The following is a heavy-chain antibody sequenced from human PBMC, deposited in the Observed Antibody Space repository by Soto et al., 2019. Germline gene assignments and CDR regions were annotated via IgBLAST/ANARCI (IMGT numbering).Heavy chain of an antibody. CDR1: GFTFSSYA. CDR3: AKGRAIVVVPAASVSDY. Sequence: GGSLRLSCAASGFTFSSYAMSWVRQAPGKGLELVSAISGSGGSTYYADSVKGRFTISRDNSKNTLYLQMNSLRAEDTAVYYCAKGRAIVVVPAASVSDYWGQGTLVTVSS. V-gene: IGHV3-23*01. D-gene: IGHD2-2*01. J-gene: IGHJ4*02. CDR2: ISGSGGST.